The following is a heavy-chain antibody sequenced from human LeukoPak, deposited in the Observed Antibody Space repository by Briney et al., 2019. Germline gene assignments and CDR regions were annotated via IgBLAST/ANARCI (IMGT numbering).Heavy chain of an antibody. Sequence: GGSLRLSCAASGFTFSRYWMHWVRQAPGKELVWVSRIKGDGSSTNSADSVKGRFTISRDNAQNTLYLQMNSLRAEDTAVYYCVRDIYYDSSGYSTPPDYWGQGTLVTVSS. V-gene: IGHV3-74*01. CDR1: GFTFSRYW. CDR3: VRDIYYDSSGYSTPPDY. D-gene: IGHD3-22*01. J-gene: IGHJ4*02. CDR2: IKGDGSST.